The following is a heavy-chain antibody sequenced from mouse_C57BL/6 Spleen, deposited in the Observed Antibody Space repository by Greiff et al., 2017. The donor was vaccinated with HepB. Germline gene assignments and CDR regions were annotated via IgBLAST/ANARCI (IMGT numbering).Heavy chain of an antibody. CDR1: GFTFSNYW. D-gene: IGHD1-3*01. CDR2: IRLKSNNYAT. CDR3: THERESAY. J-gene: IGHJ2*01. V-gene: IGHV6-6*02. Sequence: EVKVEESGGGLVQPGGSMKLSCVASGFTFSNYWMNWVRQSPEKGLEWVAEIRLKSNNYATHYAESVKGRFTISRDESKSSVYLQMNNLRAEATGIYYCTHERESAYWGRGTTLTVSS.